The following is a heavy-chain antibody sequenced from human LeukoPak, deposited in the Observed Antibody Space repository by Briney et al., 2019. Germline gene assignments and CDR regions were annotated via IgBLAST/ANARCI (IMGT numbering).Heavy chain of an antibody. D-gene: IGHD6-19*01. CDR2: ISWNSGSI. CDR3: AKDNRRHYTSGPNPDSLH. Sequence: GGALRLSCGVSGFAFDDYAMYWVRHAPGKGLEWVSRISWNSGSIDYADSVKGRFTISRDNAKNSLYLQMNSLRVEDTAFYYCAKDNRRHYTSGPNPDSLHWGQGALVTVSS. V-gene: IGHV3-9*01. CDR1: GFAFDDYA. J-gene: IGHJ4*02.